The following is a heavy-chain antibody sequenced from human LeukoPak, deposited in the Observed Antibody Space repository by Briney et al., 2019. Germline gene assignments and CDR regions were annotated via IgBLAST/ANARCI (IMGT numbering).Heavy chain of an antibody. CDR3: ARAWERTFDI. D-gene: IGHD1-26*01. CDR2: IKQDGSEK. CDR1: GFTSSTSW. Sequence: GGSLRLSCAASGFTSSTSWMSWVRQAPGIGLEWVANIKQDGSEKYYVDSVKGRFTISRDNAKNSLSLQMNSLRAEDTAVYYCARAWERTFDIWGQGTMATVSS. V-gene: IGHV3-7*04. J-gene: IGHJ3*02.